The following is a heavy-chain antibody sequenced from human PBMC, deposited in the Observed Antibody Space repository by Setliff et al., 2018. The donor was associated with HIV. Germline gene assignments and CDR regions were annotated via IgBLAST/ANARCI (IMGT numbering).Heavy chain of an antibody. D-gene: IGHD3-3*02. CDR1: GGSFSGYY. V-gene: IGHV4-59*10. CDR2: VSSRGDT. J-gene: IGHJ1*01. Sequence: SETLSLTCAVYGGSFSGYYWSWIRQPAGKGLEWIGRVSSRGDTNYNPSLKSRVTMSVNTSKNQFSLKLTSVTASDTAVYYCARAAAGNTGPFDLWGQGSPVTVSS. CDR3: ARAAAGNTGPFDL.